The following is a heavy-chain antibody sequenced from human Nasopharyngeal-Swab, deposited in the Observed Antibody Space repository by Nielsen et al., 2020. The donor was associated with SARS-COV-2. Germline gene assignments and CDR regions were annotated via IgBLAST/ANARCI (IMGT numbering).Heavy chain of an antibody. CDR2: ISSGSSYI. J-gene: IGHJ6*03. D-gene: IGHD3-10*01. Sequence: GESLKISCAASGFTFSSYSMNWVRQAPGKGLEWVSSISSGSSYIYYADSVKGRFTISRDNAKNSLYLQMNSLRAEDTAVYYCARDGNPRFGELLSPHYYYYYMDVWGKGTTVTVSS. CDR3: ARDGNPRFGELLSPHYYYYYMDV. CDR1: GFTFSSYS. V-gene: IGHV3-21*01.